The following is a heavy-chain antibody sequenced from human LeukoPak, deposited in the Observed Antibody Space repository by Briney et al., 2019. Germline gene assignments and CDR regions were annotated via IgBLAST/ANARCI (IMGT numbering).Heavy chain of an antibody. CDR3: ARQGIVGATFDY. Sequence: SETLSLTCSVAGGSISSYYWSWIRQPPGKGLEWIGYIYYSGSTNYNPSLKSRVTISVDTSKNQFSLKLSSVTAADTAVYYCARQGIVGATFDYWGQGTLVTVSS. J-gene: IGHJ4*02. V-gene: IGHV4-59*08. D-gene: IGHD1-26*01. CDR2: IYYSGST. CDR1: GGSISSYY.